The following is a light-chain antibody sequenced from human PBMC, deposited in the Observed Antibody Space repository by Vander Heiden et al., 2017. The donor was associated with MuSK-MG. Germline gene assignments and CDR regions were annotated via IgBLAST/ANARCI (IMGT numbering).Light chain of an antibody. CDR3: QQRCNWPLT. V-gene: IGKV3-11*01. CDR1: QSVSSY. Sequence: ETVLTQPPATLSSSPGERATLSCRASQSVSSYLAWYQQKPGQAPRLLIYDASNRATGVPARFSGSGSGTDFTLTISSLEPEDFAIYYCQQRCNWPLTFGGGTKVEIK. J-gene: IGKJ4*01. CDR2: DAS.